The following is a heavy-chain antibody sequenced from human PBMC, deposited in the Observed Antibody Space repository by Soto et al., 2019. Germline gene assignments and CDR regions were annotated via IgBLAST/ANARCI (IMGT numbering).Heavy chain of an antibody. D-gene: IGHD5-12*01. Sequence: KTXETLALTCTVSGGSINSAACYWSWVRQPPGKGLEWIGYIYYSGSTYFNPSLKSRVTISKDTSKNQFSLRLSSVTAADTAVYYCARAIVVTIGGMDAWGQGPTVTVSS. CDR3: ARAIVVTIGGMDA. CDR1: GGSINSAACY. CDR2: IYYSGST. V-gene: IGHV4-30-4*01. J-gene: IGHJ6*02.